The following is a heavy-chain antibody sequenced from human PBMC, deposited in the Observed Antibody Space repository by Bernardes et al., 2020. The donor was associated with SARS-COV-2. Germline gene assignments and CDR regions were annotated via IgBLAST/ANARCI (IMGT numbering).Heavy chain of an antibody. D-gene: IGHD3-3*01. CDR1: GFTYSHYY. J-gene: IGHJ6*02. V-gene: IGHV3-11*01. CDR3: ARKFLDYSYGMDV. Sequence: GGSLRLSCVASGFTYSHYYMSWVRQAPGKGLEWVSYISNSGHATFYADSVRGRFTIFRDNARNSLFLQMNSLRAEDTAVYYCARKFLDYSYGMDVWGPGTTVTVSS. CDR2: ISNSGHAT.